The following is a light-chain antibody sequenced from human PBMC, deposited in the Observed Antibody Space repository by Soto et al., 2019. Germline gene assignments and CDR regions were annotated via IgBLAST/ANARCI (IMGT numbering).Light chain of an antibody. CDR2: KAS. J-gene: IGKJ1*01. CDR1: QSISSW. CDR3: QQYYSYSPST. V-gene: IGKV1-5*03. Sequence: DIQMTQSPSTLSASVGDRVTITCRASQSISSWLAWYQQKPGKAPTRLIYKASSLESGVPSRFSGSGSGTEFTLTISSLQPDDFATYYCQQYYSYSPSTFGQGTKVEIK.